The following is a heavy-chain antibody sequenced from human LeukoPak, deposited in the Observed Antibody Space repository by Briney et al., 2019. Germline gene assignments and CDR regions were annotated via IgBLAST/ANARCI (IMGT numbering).Heavy chain of an antibody. CDR3: ARDLRAAAGPRYWYYGMDV. D-gene: IGHD6-13*01. Sequence: SQTLSLTCAISGDSVSSNSAAWNWIRQSPSRGLEWLGRTYYRSKWYNDYAVSVKSRITINPDTSKNQFSLQLNSVTPEDTAVYYCARDLRAAAGPRYWYYGMDVWGQGTTVTVSS. CDR1: GDSVSSNSAA. CDR2: TYYRSKWYN. J-gene: IGHJ6*02. V-gene: IGHV6-1*01.